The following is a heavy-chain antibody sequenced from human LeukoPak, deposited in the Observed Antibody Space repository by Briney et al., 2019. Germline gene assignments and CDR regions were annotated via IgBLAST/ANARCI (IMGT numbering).Heavy chain of an antibody. CDR3: ARVSLGNEPGSPQNYYYYGMDV. CDR2: IIPIFGTA. J-gene: IGHJ6*02. Sequence: SVKVSCKASGGTFSSYAISWVRQAPGQGLEWMGGIIPIFGTANCAQKFQGRVTITADEFTSTAYMELSSLRSEDTAVYYCARVSLGNEPGSPQNYYYYGMDVWGQGTTVTVSS. CDR1: GGTFSSYA. V-gene: IGHV1-69*13.